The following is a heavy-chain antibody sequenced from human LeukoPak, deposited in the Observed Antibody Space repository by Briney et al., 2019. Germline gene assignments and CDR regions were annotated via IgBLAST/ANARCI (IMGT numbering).Heavy chain of an antibody. CDR1: GFAFSSCD. V-gene: IGHV3-13*01. Sequence: GGSLRLSCATSGFAFSSCDMHWVRQATGKGLEWVSAFHADGETFYSNSVRGRFTISRDNAKNSLNLHMNSLGVGDTAVYHCARGSGPGVTTIDSWGQGTLVTVSS. D-gene: IGHD4-17*01. CDR3: ARGSGPGVTTIDS. CDR2: FHADGET. J-gene: IGHJ4*02.